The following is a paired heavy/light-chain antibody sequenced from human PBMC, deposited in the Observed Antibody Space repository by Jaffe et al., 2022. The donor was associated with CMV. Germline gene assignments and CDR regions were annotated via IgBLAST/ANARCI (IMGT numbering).Heavy chain of an antibody. CDR3: ARGFREIVRVQFQPWDAHTPPPPAATGAFNLDY. J-gene: IGHJ4*02. CDR2: INPSGGA. Sequence: QVHLQQWGAGLLKPSETLSLTCAVYGGSFSDHSWTWIRLSPGKGLQWIGEINPSGGASYKPSLESRITISVDTSKNQFSLRLTSVTAADTGLYYCARGFREIVRVQFQPWDAHTPPPPAATGAFNLDYWGQGILVTVSS. D-gene: IGHD1-1*01. V-gene: IGHV4-34*01. CDR1: GGSFSDHS.
Light chain of an antibody. V-gene: IGKV1-39*01. CDR1: QNIDTY. J-gene: IGKJ1*01. Sequence: DIQMTQSPSPLSASVGDRVTITCRASQNIDTYLNWYQHRPGKAPKLLIYAVSTLQSGVPSRFSGSGSGTDFTLTISSLQPEDFATYYCQQTYTTPRTFGQGTKVEIK. CDR2: AVS. CDR3: QQTYTTPRT.